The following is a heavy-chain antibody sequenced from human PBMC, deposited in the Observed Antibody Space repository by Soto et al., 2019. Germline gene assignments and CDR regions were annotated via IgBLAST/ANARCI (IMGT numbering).Heavy chain of an antibody. CDR2: IKSKTDGGTT. Sequence: GGALRPPCAAPGFTFQNSLVGLVRQAPGKGPEWVGRIKSKTDGGTTDYAAPVKGRFTISRDDSKNTLYLQMNSLKTEDTAVYYCTVRYCSSTSCYTPDDYWGQGTLVTVSS. J-gene: IGHJ4*02. V-gene: IGHV3-15*01. CDR1: GFTFQNSL. CDR3: TVRYCSSTSCYTPDDY. D-gene: IGHD2-2*02.